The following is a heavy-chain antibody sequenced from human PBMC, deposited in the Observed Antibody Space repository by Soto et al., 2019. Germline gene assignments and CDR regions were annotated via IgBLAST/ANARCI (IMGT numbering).Heavy chain of an antibody. CDR2: ISAYNGNT. CDR1: GYTFTSYG. Sequence: GASVKVSCKASGYTFTSYGISWVRQAPGQGLEWMGWISAYNGNTNYAQKLQGRVTMTTDTSTSTAYMELRSLRSDDTAVYYCARDLGFGVVIGRFDPWGQGTLVTVSS. V-gene: IGHV1-18*01. J-gene: IGHJ5*02. D-gene: IGHD3-3*01. CDR3: ARDLGFGVVIGRFDP.